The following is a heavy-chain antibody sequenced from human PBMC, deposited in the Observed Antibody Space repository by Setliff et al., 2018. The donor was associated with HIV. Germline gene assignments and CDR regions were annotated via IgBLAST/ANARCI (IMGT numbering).Heavy chain of an antibody. V-gene: IGHV1-69*13. J-gene: IGHJ3*02. CDR3: ARDLRITMIAGAFDI. Sequence: SVKVSCKASGGAFSSYRISWVRQAPRQGLEWVGGIIPIFGTANYAQKFQGRVTITADESTSTAYMELSSLRSEDTAVYYCARDLRITMIAGAFDIWGQGTMVTVSS. CDR1: GGAFSSYR. D-gene: IGHD3-22*01. CDR2: IIPIFGTA.